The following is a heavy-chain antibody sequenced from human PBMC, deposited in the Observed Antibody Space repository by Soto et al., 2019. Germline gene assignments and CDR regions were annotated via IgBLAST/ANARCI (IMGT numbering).Heavy chain of an antibody. CDR2: IYWDDDK. Sequence: QITLKESGPTLVKPTQTLTLTCTFSGFSLSTSGVGVGWIRQPPGKALEWLALIYWDDDKRYSPSLKSRLTITKDTSKNQVVLTMTNMDPVDTATYYCAHRLGRNIVSANWFDPWGQGTLSPSPQ. D-gene: IGHD5-12*01. CDR1: GFSLSTSGVG. V-gene: IGHV2-5*02. J-gene: IGHJ5*02. CDR3: AHRLGRNIVSANWFDP.